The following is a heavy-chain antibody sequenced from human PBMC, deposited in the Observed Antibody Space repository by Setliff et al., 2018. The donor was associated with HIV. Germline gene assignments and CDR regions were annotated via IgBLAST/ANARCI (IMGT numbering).Heavy chain of an antibody. CDR2: INAGNDNR. V-gene: IGHV1-3*01. J-gene: IGHJ4*02. Sequence: ASVKVSCKASGYTFSRYAMHWVRQAPGQRLEWMGWINAGNDNRKYSQKFQGRVTITRDTSASTAYMELSSLRSEDTAVSYCAREASAVAGTSYFDYWGQGTLVTVSS. CDR3: AREASAVAGTSYFDY. CDR1: GYTFSRYA. D-gene: IGHD6-19*01.